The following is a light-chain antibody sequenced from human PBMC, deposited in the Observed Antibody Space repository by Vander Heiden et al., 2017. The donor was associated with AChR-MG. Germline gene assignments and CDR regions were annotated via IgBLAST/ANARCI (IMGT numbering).Light chain of an antibody. V-gene: IGKV2-29*02. CDR1: QSLLHSDGKNY. J-gene: IGKJ1*01. Sequence: VMTQPPPSLSVTPGQPASITCKSSQSLLHSDGKNYLFWYLQKPGQSPQLLIYEVSSRSSGVPDRFSGSGSGTDFTLKISRVEAEDVGVYYCMQGINLPWTFGQGTKVEIK. CDR3: MQGINLPWT. CDR2: EVS.